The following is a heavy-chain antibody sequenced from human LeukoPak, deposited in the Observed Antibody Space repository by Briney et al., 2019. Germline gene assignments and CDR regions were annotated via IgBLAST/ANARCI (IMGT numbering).Heavy chain of an antibody. CDR1: GYRFTSCW. J-gene: IGHJ4*02. CDR3: ATNTASGVFEG. V-gene: IGHV5-51*01. Sequence: GESLKISCKGPGYRFTSCWIGWVRQMPGKGLEWMGIIYPGDSDTRNNPSFQGQVTISVDKSINTAYLQWSSLKASDTAMYYCATNTASGVFEGWGQGTLVTVSS. D-gene: IGHD3-10*01. CDR2: IYPGDSDT.